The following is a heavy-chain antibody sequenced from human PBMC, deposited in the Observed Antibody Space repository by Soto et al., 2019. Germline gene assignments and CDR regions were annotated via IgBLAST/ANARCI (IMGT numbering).Heavy chain of an antibody. CDR2: ISYDGSNK. V-gene: IGHV3-30-3*01. J-gene: IGHJ4*02. CDR1: GFTFSSYA. CDR3: ARRSIAVAGTLDY. D-gene: IGHD6-19*01. Sequence: GGSLRLSCAASGFTFSSYAMHWVRQAPGKGLEWVAVISYDGSNKYYADSAKGRFTISRDNSKNTLYLQMNSLRAEDTAVYYCARRSIAVAGTLDYWGQGTLVTVSS.